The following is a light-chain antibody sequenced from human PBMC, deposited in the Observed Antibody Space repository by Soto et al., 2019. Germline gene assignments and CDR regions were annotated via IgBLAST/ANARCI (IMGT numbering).Light chain of an antibody. CDR1: QGIGTW. CDR2: AAS. CDR3: QQANNFPIT. V-gene: IGKV1-12*01. J-gene: IGKJ5*01. Sequence: DIQMTQSPSSVSASVGDRVTITCRASQGIGTWLAWYQQKPGKAPNLLIFAASILKGGVPSRFSGSGSGTDFTLTISSLQPEDFATYYCQQANNFPITFGQGTRLEIK.